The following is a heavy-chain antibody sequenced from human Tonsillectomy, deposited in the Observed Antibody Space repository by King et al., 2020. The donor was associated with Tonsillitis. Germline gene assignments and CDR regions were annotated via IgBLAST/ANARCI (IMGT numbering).Heavy chain of an antibody. CDR3: AKGRTAALWDYAMDV. CDR1: GLTFSSYG. V-gene: IGHV3-30*18. Sequence: VQLVESGGGVVQPGRSLRLSCAASGLTFSSYGMHWVRQAPGKGLEWVAIISYDGSNKYYADSLKGRFTISRDNSKNTLYLQMNSLRAEDTAVYYCAKGRTAALWDYAMDVWGQGTTVTVSS. J-gene: IGHJ6*02. D-gene: IGHD6-13*01. CDR2: ISYDGSNK.